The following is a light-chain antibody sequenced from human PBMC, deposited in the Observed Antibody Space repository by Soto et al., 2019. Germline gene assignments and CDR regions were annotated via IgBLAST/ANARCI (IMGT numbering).Light chain of an antibody. V-gene: IGLV1-47*01. J-gene: IGLJ2*01. Sequence: QSVLTQPPSASGTPGQRVTISCSGSSSNVGSNYVYWYQQLPGTAPKLLIYRNSQRPSGVPDRSSGSKSGTSASLAISGLRSEDEADYYCAAWDDGLSVVVFGGGTKVTVL. CDR2: RNS. CDR3: AAWDDGLSVVV. CDR1: SSNVGSNY.